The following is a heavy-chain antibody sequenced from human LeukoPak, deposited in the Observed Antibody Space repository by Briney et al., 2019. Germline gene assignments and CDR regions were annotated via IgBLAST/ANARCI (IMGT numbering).Heavy chain of an antibody. J-gene: IGHJ6*03. CDR2: IYYTGT. CDR3: ARSVEGYCSGGSCYSYYYYMDV. CDR1: GGSVTDYY. Sequence: TSETLSLTCTVSGGSVTDYYWSWIRQSPGKGLEWIGYIYYTGTSYNPSLKSRVTISADTSKNQFSLKLISVTAADTAVYYCARSVEGYCSGGSCYSYYYYMDVWGKGTTVTVSS. D-gene: IGHD2-15*01. V-gene: IGHV4-59*02.